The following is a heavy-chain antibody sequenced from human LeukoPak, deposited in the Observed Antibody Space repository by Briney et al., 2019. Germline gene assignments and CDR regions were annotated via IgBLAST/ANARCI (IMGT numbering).Heavy chain of an antibody. CDR3: ARGGQESIAVAGMGY. Sequence: ASVKVSCKASGYTFTGYYIHWVRQAPGQGLEWMGWINPNSGGTNYAQKFQGRVTMTRDTSISTAYMELSRLRSDDTAVYYCARGGQESIAVAGMGYWGQGTLVTVSS. D-gene: IGHD6-19*01. V-gene: IGHV1-2*02. CDR1: GYTFTGYY. J-gene: IGHJ4*02. CDR2: INPNSGGT.